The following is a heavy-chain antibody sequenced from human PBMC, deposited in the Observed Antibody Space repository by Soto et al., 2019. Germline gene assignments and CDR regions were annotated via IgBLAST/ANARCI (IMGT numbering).Heavy chain of an antibody. CDR2: ISYDGSNK. V-gene: IGHV3-30-3*01. CDR1: GFTFSSYA. Sequence: GGSLRLSCAASGFTFSSYAMHWVRQAPGKGLERVAVISYDGSNKYYADSVKGRFTISRDNSKNTLYLQMNRLGAEDTAVYYCARDVGWYCSGGSFYYFDSWGQGTLVTVSS. CDR3: ARDVGWYCSGGSFYYFDS. D-gene: IGHD2-15*01. J-gene: IGHJ4*02.